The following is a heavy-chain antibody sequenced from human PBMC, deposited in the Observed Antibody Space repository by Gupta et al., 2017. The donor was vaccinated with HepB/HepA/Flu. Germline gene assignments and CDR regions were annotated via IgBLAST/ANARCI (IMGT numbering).Heavy chain of an antibody. V-gene: IGHV1-18*01. CDR2: MSTKNGNT. Sequence: QIQLVQSGPEVTQPGASLKISCKTSGYNFHDYGISWVRQGPGQGPEWLAWMSTKNGNTRYGDNLRGRVTLGADPSTETVYMELRRLTSDDTATYYCARDVGDLYDGANTRGADYWGQGTLVTVSS. J-gene: IGHJ4*02. CDR3: ARDVGDLYDGANTRGADY. D-gene: IGHD3-16*01. CDR1: GYNFHDYG.